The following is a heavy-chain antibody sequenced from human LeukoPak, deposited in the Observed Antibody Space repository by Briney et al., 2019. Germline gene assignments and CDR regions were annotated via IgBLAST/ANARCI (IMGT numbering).Heavy chain of an antibody. CDR3: ARDGRYGNFDF. D-gene: IGHD5-24*01. CDR2: VNTDGSST. J-gene: IGHJ4*02. CDR1: GFTFSTYW. Sequence: LPGGSLRLSCAASGFTFSTYWVHWVRQAPGKGLVWVSRVNTDGSSTIYADSVKGRFTISRGNAKNTLYLQMNSLRAEDTAVYSCARDGRYGNFDFWGQGTLVTVSS. V-gene: IGHV3-74*01.